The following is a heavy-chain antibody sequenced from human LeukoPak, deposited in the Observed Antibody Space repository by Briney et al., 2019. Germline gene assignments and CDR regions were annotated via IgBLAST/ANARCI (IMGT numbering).Heavy chain of an antibody. V-gene: IGHV3-73*01. D-gene: IGHD3-16*01. J-gene: IGHJ6*03. CDR1: GFTFSGSA. Sequence: GGFLRLSCAASGFTFSGSAMHWVRQASGKGLAWVGRIRSKANSYATAYAASVKGRFTISRDDSKNTAYLQMNSLKTEDTAVYYCTRPGGVFLGDYYYYYMDVWGKGTTVTVSS. CDR2: IRSKANSYAT. CDR3: TRPGGVFLGDYYYYYMDV.